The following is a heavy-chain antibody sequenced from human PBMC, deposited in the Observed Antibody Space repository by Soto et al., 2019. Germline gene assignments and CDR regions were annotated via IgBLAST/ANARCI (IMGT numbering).Heavy chain of an antibody. V-gene: IGHV4-39*07. D-gene: IGHD2-15*01. CDR1: GGSVSSSSYY. CDR2: VYYSGST. J-gene: IGHJ5*02. CDR3: ARGYCSGGSCDNYNWFDP. Sequence: PSETLSLTCTVSGGSVSSSSYYWGWVRQPPGKGLEWIGSVYYSGSTYYNPSLESRVTISVDKSKNQFSLKLMSVSAADTAVYYCARGYCSGGSCDNYNWFDPWGQGTLVTVSS.